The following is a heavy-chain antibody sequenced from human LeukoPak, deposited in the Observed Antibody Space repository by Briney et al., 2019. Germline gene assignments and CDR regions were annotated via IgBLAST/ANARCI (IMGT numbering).Heavy chain of an antibody. CDR3: AREAWELQHDY. CDR2: INSDGSST. CDR1: GFTFSSYW. V-gene: IGHV3-74*01. Sequence: GGSLRLSCAASGFTFSSYWMHWVRQAPGEGLVWVSRINSDGSSTSYADSVKGRFTISRDSAKNTLYLQMNSLRAEDTAVYYCAREAWELQHDYWGQGTLVTVSS. J-gene: IGHJ4*02. D-gene: IGHD1-26*01.